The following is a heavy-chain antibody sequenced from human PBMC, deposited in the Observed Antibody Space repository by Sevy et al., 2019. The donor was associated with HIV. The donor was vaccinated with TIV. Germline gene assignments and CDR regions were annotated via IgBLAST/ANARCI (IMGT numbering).Heavy chain of an antibody. CDR2: IDSDGSST. V-gene: IGHV3-74*03. CDR1: GFTFSTYW. J-gene: IGHJ3*02. D-gene: IGHD3-22*01. Sequence: GGSLRLSCAASGFTFSTYWMHWVRQAPGKELVWVSRIDSDGSSTKYADSVKGRFTISRDNAKNTLYLQRNSLRVEDTAVYYCTRGRKYYYDSSGSRYDAFDIWGQGTMVTVSS. CDR3: TRGRKYYYDSSGSRYDAFDI.